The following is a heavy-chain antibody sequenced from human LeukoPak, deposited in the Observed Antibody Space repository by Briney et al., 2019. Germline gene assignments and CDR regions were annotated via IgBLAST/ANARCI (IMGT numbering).Heavy chain of an antibody. J-gene: IGHJ5*02. Sequence: GGSLRLSCAASGFTFSSCSMNWVRQAPGKGLEWVSYISSTSSTIYYADSVKGRFTISRDNAKNSLDLQMNSLRAEDTAVYYCARDRWSGYYKYNWFDPWGQGTLVTVSS. V-gene: IGHV3-48*04. D-gene: IGHD3-3*01. CDR3: ARDRWSGYYKYNWFDP. CDR2: ISSTSSTI. CDR1: GFTFSSCS.